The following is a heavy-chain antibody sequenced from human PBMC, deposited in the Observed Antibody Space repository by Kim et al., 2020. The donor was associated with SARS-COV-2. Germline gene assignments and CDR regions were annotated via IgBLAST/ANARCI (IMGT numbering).Heavy chain of an antibody. D-gene: IGHD3-9*01. Sequence: GGSLRLSCAASGFTFSSYAMHWVRQAPGKGLEWVAVISYDGSNKYYADSVKGRFTISRDNSKNTLYLQMNSLRAEDTAVYYCARDRDPLRYFDWLLNYWGQGTLVTVSS. J-gene: IGHJ4*02. CDR1: GFTFSSYA. CDR3: ARDRDPLRYFDWLLNY. CDR2: ISYDGSNK. V-gene: IGHV3-30*04.